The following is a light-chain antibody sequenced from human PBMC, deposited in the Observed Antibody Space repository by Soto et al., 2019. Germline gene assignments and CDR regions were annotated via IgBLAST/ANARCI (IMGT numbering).Light chain of an antibody. CDR1: QTISSW. CDR3: QQYSSFSRT. J-gene: IGKJ1*01. CDR2: DAS. V-gene: IGKV1-5*01. Sequence: DIQTTQSPSTLSASLRDRVTINCRASQTISSWLAWYQQKPGKAPELLIYDASTLESGVPSRFSGSGSGTEFSLTISSLQPDDFATFYCQQYSSFSRTFGQGTKVDI.